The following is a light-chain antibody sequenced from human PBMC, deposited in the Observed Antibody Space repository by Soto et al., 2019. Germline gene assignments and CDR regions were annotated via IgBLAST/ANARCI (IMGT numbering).Light chain of an antibody. Sequence: EIVLTQSPGTLSLSPGEGATLSCRASQSVSSSYLAWYQQKPGQAPRLLIYGPSRRATGIPDGFSGSGSGTDFTLTISRLETEDFAVYYCQQYGSSMWTFGQGTKVEIK. J-gene: IGKJ1*01. CDR1: QSVSSSY. CDR2: GPS. CDR3: QQYGSSMWT. V-gene: IGKV3-20*01.